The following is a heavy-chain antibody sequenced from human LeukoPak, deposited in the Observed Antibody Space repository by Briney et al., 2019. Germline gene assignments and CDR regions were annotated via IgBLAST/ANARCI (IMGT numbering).Heavy chain of an antibody. CDR2: IYHSGST. CDR1: GGSISSSNW. V-gene: IGHV4-4*02. Sequence: SETLSLTCAVSGGSISSSNWWSWVRPPPGKGLEWIGEIYHSGSTNYNPSLKSRVTISVDKSKNQFSLKLSSVTAADTAVYYCASLITGRPTGYYYYGMDVWGQGTTVTVSS. J-gene: IGHJ6*02. D-gene: IGHD3-16*02. CDR3: ASLITGRPTGYYYYGMDV.